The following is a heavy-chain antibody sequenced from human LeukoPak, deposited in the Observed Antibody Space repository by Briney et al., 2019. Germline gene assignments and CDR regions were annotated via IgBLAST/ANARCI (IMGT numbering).Heavy chain of an antibody. V-gene: IGHV3-30*04. Sequence: GGSLRLSCAASGFSFSTYAMHWVRQAPGKGLEWVAVISYDGRNKYYADSVKGRFTISRDNSENTLYLQMNSLRAEDTAVYYCVKRSRDGYNSPLDNWGQGTLVTVSS. CDR1: GFSFSTYA. D-gene: IGHD5-24*01. CDR3: VKRSRDGYNSPLDN. J-gene: IGHJ4*01. CDR2: ISYDGRNK.